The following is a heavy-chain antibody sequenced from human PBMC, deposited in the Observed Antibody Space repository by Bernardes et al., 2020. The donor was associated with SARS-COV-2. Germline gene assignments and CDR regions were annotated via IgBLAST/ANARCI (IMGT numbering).Heavy chain of an antibody. CDR2: ISAYNGNT. CDR1: GYTFTSYG. J-gene: IGHJ6*02. Sequence: ASVKVSCKASGYTFTSYGISWVRQAPGQGLEWMGWISAYNGNTNYAQKLQGRVTMTTDTSTSTAYMELRSLRSDDTAVYYCARVPDYDFWSGYYYYYGMDVWGQGTTVTVSS. CDR3: ARVPDYDFWSGYYYYYGMDV. V-gene: IGHV1-18*01. D-gene: IGHD3-3*01.